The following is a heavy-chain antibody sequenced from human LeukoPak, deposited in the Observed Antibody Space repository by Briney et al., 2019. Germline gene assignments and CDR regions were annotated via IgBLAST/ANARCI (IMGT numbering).Heavy chain of an antibody. CDR2: ISSSGIYI. CDR1: GFTFRSYS. V-gene: IGHV3-21*01. CDR3: ARDLRGSYGMDV. Sequence: GGSLRLSCAASGFTFRSYSRNWVRRAPGKGLEWVSSISSSGIYIYYAGSVKGRFTISRDNAKKTLYLQMNSLRAEDTAVYYCARDLRGSYGMDVWGQGTTVTVSS. J-gene: IGHJ6*02.